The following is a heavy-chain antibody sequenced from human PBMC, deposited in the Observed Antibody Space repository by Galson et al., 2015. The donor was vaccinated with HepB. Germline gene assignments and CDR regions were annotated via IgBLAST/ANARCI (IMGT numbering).Heavy chain of an antibody. J-gene: IGHJ4*02. CDR3: AKDRRYCSSTSCYVPFDY. CDR2: ISGSGGST. V-gene: IGHV3-23*01. CDR1: GFTFSSYA. D-gene: IGHD2-2*01. Sequence: SLRLSCAASGFTFSSYAMSWVRQAPGKGLEWVSAISGSGGSTYYADSVKGRFTISRDNSKNTLYLQMNSLRAEDTAVYYCAKDRRYCSSTSCYVPFDYWGQGTLVTVSS.